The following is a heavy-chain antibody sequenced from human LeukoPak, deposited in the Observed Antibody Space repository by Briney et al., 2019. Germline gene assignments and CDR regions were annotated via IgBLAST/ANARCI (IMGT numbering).Heavy chain of an antibody. CDR1: GYRFTNYW. CDR3: ASRAVAATRSAFDI. D-gene: IGHD6-19*01. V-gene: IGHV5-51*01. J-gene: IGHJ3*02. Sequence: GESLKISCKGSGYRFTNYWIVWVRQMPGKGLEWMGIIYPGDSDTRYSPSFQGQVTISADKSISTAYLQWSSLKASDTAMYYCASRAVAATRSAFDIWGQGTMVTVSS. CDR2: IYPGDSDT.